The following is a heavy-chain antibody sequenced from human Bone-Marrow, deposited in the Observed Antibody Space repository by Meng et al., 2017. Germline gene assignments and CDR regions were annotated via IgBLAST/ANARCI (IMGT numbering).Heavy chain of an antibody. Sequence: QLQLQESGSGLVKPSQTLSLTFPVSGGSISSGGYSWSWIRQPPGKGLEWIGYIYESGSTYYSPSLKSRVTISVDRSKNQFSLRLSSVTAADTAVYYCARGAMTTVSDWFDPWGQGTLVTVSS. CDR1: GGSISSGGYS. D-gene: IGHD4-17*01. CDR3: ARGAMTTVSDWFDP. CDR2: IYESGST. V-gene: IGHV4-30-2*01. J-gene: IGHJ5*02.